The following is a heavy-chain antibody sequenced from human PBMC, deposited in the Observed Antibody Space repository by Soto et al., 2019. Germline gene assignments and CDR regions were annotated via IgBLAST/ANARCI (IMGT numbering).Heavy chain of an antibody. CDR1: GGSISSYY. V-gene: IGHV4-59*01. D-gene: IGHD2-15*01. J-gene: IGHJ6*02. Sequence: SETLSLTCTVSGGSISSYYWSWTRRPPGKGLEWIGYIYYSGSTNYNPSLKSRVTISVDTSKNQFSLKLSSVTAADTAVDYCARFSGLRYYYYGMDVWGQGTTVTVSS. CDR2: IYYSGST. CDR3: ARFSGLRYYYYGMDV.